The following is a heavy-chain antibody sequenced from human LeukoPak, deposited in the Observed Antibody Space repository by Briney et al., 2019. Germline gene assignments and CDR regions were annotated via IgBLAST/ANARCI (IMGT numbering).Heavy chain of an antibody. CDR2: INDGGTI. CDR1: GGSFSIYY. V-gene: IGHV4-34*01. D-gene: IGHD1-7*01. J-gene: IGHJ6*03. CDR3: ARRWNYGRNYYIDV. Sequence: SETLSLTCAVCGGSFSIYYWSWIRQSPGKGLEWIGEINDGGTINYNPSLLSRVTISLERSKNQFSLRLTSVTTTDTAVYYCARRWNYGRNYYIDVWGKGATVSVSS.